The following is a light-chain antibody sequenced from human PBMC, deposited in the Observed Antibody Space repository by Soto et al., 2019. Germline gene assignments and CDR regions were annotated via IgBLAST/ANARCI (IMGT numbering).Light chain of an antibody. V-gene: IGKV1-39*01. CDR2: AAS. J-gene: IGKJ2*01. CDR3: QLSYSAPYT. Sequence: DFQMTQSPSSLSASVGDRVTISWRASQSIDKYLNWYQQKPGKAPKLLIYAASSLRSGVPSRFSGSGSGTDFTLTISSLQPEDFATYYCQLSYSAPYTFGQGTKLEIK. CDR1: QSIDKY.